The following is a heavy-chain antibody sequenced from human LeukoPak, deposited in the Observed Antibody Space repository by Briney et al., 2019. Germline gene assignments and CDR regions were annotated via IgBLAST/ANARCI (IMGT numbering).Heavy chain of an antibody. J-gene: IGHJ4*02. CDR3: AKGGPDRWELLRVSDYFDY. CDR1: GFTFSSYS. D-gene: IGHD1-26*01. Sequence: GGSLRLSCAASGFTFSSYSMNWVRQAPGEGLEWVSAISGSGGSTYYADSVKGRFTISRDNSKNTLYLQMTSLRAEDTAVYYCAKGGPDRWELLRVSDYFDYWGQGTLVTVSS. CDR2: ISGSGGST. V-gene: IGHV3-23*01.